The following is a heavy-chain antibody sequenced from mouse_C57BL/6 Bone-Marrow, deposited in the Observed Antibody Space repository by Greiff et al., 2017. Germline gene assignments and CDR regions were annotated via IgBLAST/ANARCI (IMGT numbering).Heavy chain of an antibody. V-gene: IGHV1-18*01. CDR2: INPNNGGT. CDR1: GYTFTDYN. D-gene: IGHD2-5*01. Sequence: EVQLQQSGPELVKPGASVKIPCKASGYTFTDYNMDWVKQSHGKSLEWIGDINPNNGGTIYNQKFKGKATLTVDKSSSTAYMELRSLTSEDTAVYYCARCTIVTTRWCFDVWGTGTTVTVSS. CDR3: ARCTIVTTRWCFDV. J-gene: IGHJ1*03.